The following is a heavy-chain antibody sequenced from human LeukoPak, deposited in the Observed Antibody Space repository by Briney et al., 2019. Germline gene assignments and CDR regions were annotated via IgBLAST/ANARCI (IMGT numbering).Heavy chain of an antibody. CDR2: ISYSGST. CDR3: ARSAGYFDY. Sequence: KTSEILSLTCSVFGGSVSSYYWSWIRQPPGKGLEWIGYISYSGSTNYNPSLMSRVTISLATSKNQFSLKLSSVTAADTAVYYCARSAGYFDYWGQGTLVTVSS. V-gene: IGHV4-59*02. J-gene: IGHJ4*02. CDR1: GGSVSSYY.